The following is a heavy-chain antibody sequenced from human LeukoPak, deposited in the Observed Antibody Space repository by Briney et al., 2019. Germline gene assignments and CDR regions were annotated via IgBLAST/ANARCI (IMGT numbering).Heavy chain of an antibody. CDR1: GFTFSSYE. Sequence: PGGSLRLSCAASGFTFSSYEMNWVRQAPGKGLEWVSYISSSGSTIYYADSVKGRFTISRDNAKNSLYLQMNSLRAEDTAVYYCARGWAAAGIIDYWGQGTLVTVSS. CDR2: ISSSGSTI. J-gene: IGHJ4*02. V-gene: IGHV3-48*03. CDR3: ARGWAAAGIIDY. D-gene: IGHD6-13*01.